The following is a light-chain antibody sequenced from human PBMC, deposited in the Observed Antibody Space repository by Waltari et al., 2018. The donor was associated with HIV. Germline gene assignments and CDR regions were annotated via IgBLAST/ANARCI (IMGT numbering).Light chain of an antibody. CDR2: DNN. J-gene: IGLJ1*01. Sequence: QSGLTPPPSVSGAPGQRVTISCTGSSSNIGARFDVHWYQQLPGTVPKVILYDNNKRPPGVPDRFSGSKSGTAASLAITGLQAEDEADYYCQSYDRGLGFVYGCGTKVTVV. CDR1: SSNIGARFD. V-gene: IGLV1-40*01. CDR3: QSYDRGLGFV.